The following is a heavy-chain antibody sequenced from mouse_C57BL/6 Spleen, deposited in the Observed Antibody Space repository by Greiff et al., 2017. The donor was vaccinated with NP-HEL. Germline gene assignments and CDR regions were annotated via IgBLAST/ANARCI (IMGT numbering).Heavy chain of an antibody. J-gene: IGHJ2*01. CDR2: IDPSDSYT. D-gene: IGHD1-1*01. Sequence: QVQLKQPGAELVRPGTSVKLSCKASGYTFTSYWMHWVKQRPGQGLEWIGVIDPSDSYTNYNQKFKGKATLTVDTSSSTAYMQLSSLTSEDSAVYYCARTDGSSSFDYWGQGTTLTVSS. CDR1: GYTFTSYW. V-gene: IGHV1-59*01. CDR3: ARTDGSSSFDY.